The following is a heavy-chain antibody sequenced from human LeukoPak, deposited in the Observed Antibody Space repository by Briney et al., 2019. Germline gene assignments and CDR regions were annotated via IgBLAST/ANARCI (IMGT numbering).Heavy chain of an antibody. D-gene: IGHD1-1*01. CDR2: IKYDGSEK. J-gene: IGHJ4*02. CDR3: ARDVSGTGGKDY. Sequence: GGSLRLSCEASGFTFSNYWMSWVRQAPGKGLEWVANIKYDGSEKYYVDSVKGRFTISRDNAKNSLYLQMNSLRAEDAAVYYCARDVSGTGGKDYWGQGTLVTVSS. CDR1: GFTFSNYW. V-gene: IGHV3-7*01.